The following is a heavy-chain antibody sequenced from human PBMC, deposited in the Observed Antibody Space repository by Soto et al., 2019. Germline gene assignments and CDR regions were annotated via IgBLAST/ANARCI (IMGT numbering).Heavy chain of an antibody. Sequence: QLRVQESRSGVVKTSESLSLTCTVFGASISYGGYSWSWIRQSPGRGLEWIGHITHLENTYFNPSFKSRVSMSIDRTKNHFSLKVTSMTAADKGRYFCVRGGGNDPFEYWGQGILVTVSS. CDR3: VRGGGNDPFEY. CDR2: ITHLENT. CDR1: GASISYGGYS. D-gene: IGHD5-12*01. J-gene: IGHJ4*02. V-gene: IGHV4-30-2*06.